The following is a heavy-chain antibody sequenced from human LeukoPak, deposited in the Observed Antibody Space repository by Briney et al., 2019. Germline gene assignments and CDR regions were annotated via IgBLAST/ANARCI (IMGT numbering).Heavy chain of an antibody. J-gene: IGHJ5*02. CDR1: GYTFTGYY. D-gene: IGHD3-10*01. Sequence: GASVKVSCKASGYTFTGYYMHWVRQAPGQGLEWMGWINPNSGGANYAQKFQGRVTMTRDTSISTAYMELSRLRSDDTAVYYCARDGKTYYYGSGSYISSYNWFDPWGQGTLVTVSS. CDR2: INPNSGGA. V-gene: IGHV1-2*02. CDR3: ARDGKTYYYGSGSYISSYNWFDP.